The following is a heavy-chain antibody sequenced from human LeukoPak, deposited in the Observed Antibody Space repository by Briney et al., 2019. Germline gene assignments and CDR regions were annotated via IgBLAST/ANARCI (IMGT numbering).Heavy chain of an antibody. J-gene: IGHJ4*02. V-gene: IGHV1-69*13. CDR1: GGTFSSYA. CDR3: ARGPYCGGDCYFGY. Sequence: SVKVSCKASGGTFSSYAISWVRQAPGQGLEWMGGIIPISGTANYAQKFQGRVTITADESTSTAYMELSSLRSEDTAVYYCARGPYCGGDCYFGYWGQGTLVTVSS. D-gene: IGHD2-21*02. CDR2: IIPISGTA.